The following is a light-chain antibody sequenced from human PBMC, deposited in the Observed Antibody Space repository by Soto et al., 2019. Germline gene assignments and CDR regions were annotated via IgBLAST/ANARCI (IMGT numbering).Light chain of an antibody. CDR2: SAS. CDR1: QSIGSY. V-gene: IGKV1-39*01. Sequence: DIQMTQSPSSLSASVGDRVTITCRARQSIGSYLNWYQQKPGKXPXXLIYSASSLQSGVPSRFIVIGSGTDFTLPLSSLKPEDFATDDCQQSYSTVTFGQGTRLEIK. CDR3: QQSYSTVT. J-gene: IGKJ5*01.